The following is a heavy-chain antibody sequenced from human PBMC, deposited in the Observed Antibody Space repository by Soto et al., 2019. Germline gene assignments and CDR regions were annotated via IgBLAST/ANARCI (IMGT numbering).Heavy chain of an antibody. D-gene: IGHD3-22*01. CDR3: ARGLRRDMLYYDSSGPTDAFDI. CDR1: GVTCISYS. J-gene: IGHJ3*02. Sequence: GSLRLSCAASGVTCISYSMNWVRQAPGKGLEWVSSISSSSSYIYYADSVKGRFTISRDNAKNSLYLQMNSLRAEDTAVYYCARGLRRDMLYYDSSGPTDAFDIWGQGTIVTVSS. V-gene: IGHV3-21*01. CDR2: ISSSSSYI.